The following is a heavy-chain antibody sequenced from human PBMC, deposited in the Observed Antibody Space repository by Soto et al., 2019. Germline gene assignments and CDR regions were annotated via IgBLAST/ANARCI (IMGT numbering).Heavy chain of an antibody. J-gene: IGHJ6*02. D-gene: IGHD3-3*01. CDR3: ARVAPVTIFGVVIDYYGMDV. V-gene: IGHV4-4*07. CDR2: IHTTDST. Sequence: PSETLSLTCTVSGGSISSYYWSWIRQPAGKGMEWIGRIHTTDSTNYNPSLKSRVTMSIDTSNNQFSLKLSSLTAADTAVYYCARVAPVTIFGVVIDYYGMDVWGQGTTVTVSS. CDR1: GGSISSYY.